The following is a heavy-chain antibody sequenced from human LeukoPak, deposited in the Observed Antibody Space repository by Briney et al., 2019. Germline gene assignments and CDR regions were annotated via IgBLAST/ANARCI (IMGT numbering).Heavy chain of an antibody. J-gene: IGHJ4*02. V-gene: IGHV4-31*03. Sequence: SQTLSLTCTVSGGSISSGGYYWSWIRQHPGKGLEWIGYIYYSGSTYYNPSLKSRVTISVDTSKNQFSLKLSSVTAADTAVYYCARLRAGQWLGIDYWGQGTLVTVSS. D-gene: IGHD6-19*01. CDR2: IYYSGST. CDR1: GGSISSGGYY. CDR3: ARLRAGQWLGIDY.